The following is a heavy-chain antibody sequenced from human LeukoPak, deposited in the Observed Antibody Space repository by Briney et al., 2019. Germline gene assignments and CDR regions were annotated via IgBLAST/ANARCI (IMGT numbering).Heavy chain of an antibody. CDR1: GYTFTSYD. CDR3: ARLQHSSGWYWADYHYYMDV. Sequence: ASVKVSCKASGYTFTSYDINWVRQATGQGLEWMGWMNPNSGNTGYAQKFQGRVTITRNTSISTAYMELSSLRSEDTAVYYCARLQHSSGWYWADYHYYMDVWGKGTTVTVSS. J-gene: IGHJ6*03. D-gene: IGHD6-19*01. CDR2: MNPNSGNT. V-gene: IGHV1-8*03.